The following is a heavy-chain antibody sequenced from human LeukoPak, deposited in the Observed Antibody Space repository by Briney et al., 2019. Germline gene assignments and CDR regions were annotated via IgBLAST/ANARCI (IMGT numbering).Heavy chain of an antibody. D-gene: IGHD4-17*01. J-gene: IGHJ6*02. V-gene: IGHV4-34*01. Sequence: SETLSLTCAVYGGSFSGYYWSWIRQPPGKGLEWMGEINHSGSTNYNPSLKSRVTISVDTSKNQFSLKLSSVTAADTAVYYCASFRGGVTTSTPYGMDVWGQGTTVTVSS. CDR1: GGSFSGYY. CDR2: INHSGST. CDR3: ASFRGGVTTSTPYGMDV.